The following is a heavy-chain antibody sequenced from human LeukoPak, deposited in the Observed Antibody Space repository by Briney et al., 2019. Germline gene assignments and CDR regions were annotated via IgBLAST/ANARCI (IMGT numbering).Heavy chain of an antibody. Sequence: GGSLRLSCAASGFTFSSYSMDWVRQAPGKGLEWVSSISSSSSYIYYADSVKGRFTISRDNAKNSLYLQMNSLIAEGTAVYYCATLQLAMIDYWGQGTLVTVSS. CDR1: GFTFSSYS. V-gene: IGHV3-21*01. D-gene: IGHD3-10*01. CDR3: ATLQLAMIDY. J-gene: IGHJ4*02. CDR2: ISSSSSYI.